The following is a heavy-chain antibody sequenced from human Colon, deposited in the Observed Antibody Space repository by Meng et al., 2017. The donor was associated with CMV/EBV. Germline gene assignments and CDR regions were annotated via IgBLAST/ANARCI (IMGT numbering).Heavy chain of an antibody. V-gene: IGHV3-30*02. J-gene: IGHJ6*02. CDR2: IRYDGATK. Sequence: GGSLRLSCAASGFIFSSYVMHWVRQAPGKGLEWVSFIRYDGATKSYADSVQCRFTISRDNSKNTLDLQMNILRPEDTGIYYCTKAWGPDSVTGTPGDYYQYYAMDVWGQGTTVTVSS. CDR1: GFIFSSYV. CDR3: TKAWGPDSVTGTPGDYYQYYAMDV. D-gene: IGHD3-9*01.